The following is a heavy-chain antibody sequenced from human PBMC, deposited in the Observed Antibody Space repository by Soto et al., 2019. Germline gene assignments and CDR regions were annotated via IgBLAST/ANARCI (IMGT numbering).Heavy chain of an antibody. CDR2: IYCTGST. D-gene: IGHD3-10*01. J-gene: IGHJ4*02. CDR1: GGAISTYY. CDR3: DRVPDY. V-gene: IGHV4-59*08. Sequence: PSETLSLTCTVSGGAISTYYWSWIRQPPGKGLEWIGYIYCTGSTYYNPSLKSRVTIPIDRSKNQFSLTLSSVTAADTAVYYLDRVPDYWGQGILVTVSS.